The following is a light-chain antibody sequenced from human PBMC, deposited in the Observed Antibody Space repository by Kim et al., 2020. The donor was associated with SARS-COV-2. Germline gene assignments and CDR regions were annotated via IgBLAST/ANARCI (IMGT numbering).Light chain of an antibody. CDR3: ATWDGSLNAWV. J-gene: IGLJ3*02. CDR2: NDD. V-gene: IGLV1-44*01. Sequence: ELTQPPSASGTPGQRVTISCSGSTSNIGFHIVNWFQQLPKTAPKLLIYNDDHRPSGVPDRFSGSRSGTSAYLAISSLQSEDEADYYCATWDGSLNAWVFGGGTQLTVL. CDR1: TSNIGFHI.